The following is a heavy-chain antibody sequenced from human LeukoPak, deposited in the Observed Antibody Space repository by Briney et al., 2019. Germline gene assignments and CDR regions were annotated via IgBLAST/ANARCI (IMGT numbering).Heavy chain of an antibody. CDR3: ARGIAMANLLYYFDY. Sequence: GGSLRLSCAASGFTFSSYSMNWVRQAPGKGLEWVSSISSSSSYIYYADSVKGRFTISRDNAKNSLYLQMNSLRAEDTAVYYCARGIAMANLLYYFDYWGQGTQVTVSS. D-gene: IGHD6-13*01. J-gene: IGHJ4*02. CDR1: GFTFSSYS. V-gene: IGHV3-21*01. CDR2: ISSSSSYI.